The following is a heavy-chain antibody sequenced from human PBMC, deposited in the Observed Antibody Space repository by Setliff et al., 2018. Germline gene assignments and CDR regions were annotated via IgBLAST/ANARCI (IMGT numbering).Heavy chain of an antibody. CDR2: ISYSGST. CDR3: ARESRFGYSGYDCAFDY. CDR1: GGSISSYY. Sequence: SETLSLTCTVSGGSISSYYWSWIRQPPGKGLEWIGYISYSGSTNYNPLFKSRVTISVDRPKNQFSLKLSSVTAADTGVYYCARESRFGYSGYDCAFDYWGQGMLVTVSS. D-gene: IGHD5-12*01. V-gene: IGHV4-59*01. J-gene: IGHJ4*02.